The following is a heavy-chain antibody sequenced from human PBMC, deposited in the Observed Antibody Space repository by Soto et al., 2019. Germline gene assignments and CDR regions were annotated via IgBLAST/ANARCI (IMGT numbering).Heavy chain of an antibody. V-gene: IGHV3-13*01. CDR1: GFTFSSYD. Sequence: GGSLRLSCAASGFTFSSYDMHWVRQATGKGLEWVSAIGTAGDTYYPGSVKGRFTISRENAKNSLYHQMNSLRAEDTAVYYCARTLVVADSSSWSYYYYGMDVWGQGTTVTVSS. CDR2: IGTAGDT. J-gene: IGHJ6*02. D-gene: IGHD6-13*01. CDR3: ARTLVVADSSSWSYYYYGMDV.